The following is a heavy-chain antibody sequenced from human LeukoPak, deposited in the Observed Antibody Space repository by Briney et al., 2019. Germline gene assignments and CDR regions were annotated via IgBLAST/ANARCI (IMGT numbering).Heavy chain of an antibody. D-gene: IGHD2-15*01. J-gene: IGHJ4*02. V-gene: IGHV3-7*01. CDR2: IKEDGSQK. CDR1: GFTFSTYW. CDR3: ARDTGCAGGTCFSFYDY. Sequence: GGSLRLSCAASGFTFSTYWMTWVRQAPGKGLEWVANIKEDGSQKYYVDSVKGRFTISRDNAKNSLYPQMDSLRAEDTAVYYCARDTGCAGGTCFSFYDYWGQGTLVTVSS.